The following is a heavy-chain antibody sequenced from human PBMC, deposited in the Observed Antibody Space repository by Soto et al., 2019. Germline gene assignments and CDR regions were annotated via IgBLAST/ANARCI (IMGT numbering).Heavy chain of an antibody. D-gene: IGHD1-26*01. CDR1: GFTFSYYW. V-gene: IGHV3-74*01. CDR2: IHSDGSST. Sequence: EVQLVESGGGLVRPGGSLRLSCAASGFTFSYYWMHWVRQAPGKGLVWVSRIHSDGSSTTYADFVKGRFIISRGNARNTVDLQMNSVRVEDTAVYYCAIGDRGAFDLWGQGTVVTVSS. J-gene: IGHJ3*01. CDR3: AIGDRGAFDL.